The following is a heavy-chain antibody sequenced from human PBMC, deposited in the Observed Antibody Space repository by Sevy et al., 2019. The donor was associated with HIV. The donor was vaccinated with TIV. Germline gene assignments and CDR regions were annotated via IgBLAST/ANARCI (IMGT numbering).Heavy chain of an antibody. D-gene: IGHD3-22*01. CDR1: GGTFSSYA. Sequence: ASVKVSCKASGGTFSSYAISWVRQAPGQGLEWMGGIIPIFGTANYAQTFQGRVTITADESTSTAYMELSSLRSEDTAVYYCASGQYYYDSSGLNDAFDIWGQGTMVTVSS. J-gene: IGHJ3*02. CDR3: ASGQYYYDSSGLNDAFDI. CDR2: IIPIFGTA. V-gene: IGHV1-69*13.